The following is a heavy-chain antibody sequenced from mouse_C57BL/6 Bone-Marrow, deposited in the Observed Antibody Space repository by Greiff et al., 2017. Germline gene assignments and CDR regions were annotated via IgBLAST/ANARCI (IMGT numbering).Heavy chain of an antibody. D-gene: IGHD2-2*01. Sequence: EVQLQESGGGLVKPGGSLKLSCAASGFTFSSYAMSWVRQTPEKRLEWVATISDGGSYTYYPDNVKGRFTISRDNAKNNLYLQMSHLKSEDTAMYYCARKEVTTRYYAMDYWGQGTSVTVSS. V-gene: IGHV5-4*01. CDR1: GFTFSSYA. CDR2: ISDGGSYT. CDR3: ARKEVTTRYYAMDY. J-gene: IGHJ4*01.